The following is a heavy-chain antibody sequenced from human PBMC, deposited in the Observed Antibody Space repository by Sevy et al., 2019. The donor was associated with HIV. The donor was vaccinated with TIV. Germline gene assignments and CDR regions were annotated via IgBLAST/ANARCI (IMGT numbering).Heavy chain of an antibody. Sequence: ASVKVSCKASGYTFTGYYIHWVRQAPGQGLELMGWLNPNRGGTYFAKKFQDSVTMTTDTSVNTAYMELRRLRFDDTAVYYCARMGDYYDSSGYYPLKFWGQRSLVTVSS. CDR1: GYTFTGYY. V-gene: IGHV1-2*02. CDR3: ARMGDYYDSSGYYPLKF. D-gene: IGHD3-22*01. J-gene: IGHJ4*02. CDR2: LNPNRGGT.